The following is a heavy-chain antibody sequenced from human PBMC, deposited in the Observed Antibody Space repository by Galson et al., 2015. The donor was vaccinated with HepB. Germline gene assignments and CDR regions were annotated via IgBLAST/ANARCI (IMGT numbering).Heavy chain of an antibody. Sequence: SVKVSCKASGYTFTRYYMYWVRQAPGQGLEWMGVIVPSGSSTSYADSVKGRFTISRDNAKNTLYLQVNSLRAEDTAVYYCARVVITFGEGGFDIWGQGTMVTVSS. CDR3: ARVVITFGEGGFDI. J-gene: IGHJ3*02. V-gene: IGHV1-46*04. CDR2: IVPSGSST. D-gene: IGHD3-16*01. CDR1: GYTFTRYY.